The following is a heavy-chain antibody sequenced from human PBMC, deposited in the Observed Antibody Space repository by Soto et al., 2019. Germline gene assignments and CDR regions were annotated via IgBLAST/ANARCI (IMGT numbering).Heavy chain of an antibody. Sequence: PGGSLRLSCAASGFTFSSYAMSWVRQAPGKGLEWVSAISGSGGSTYYADSVKGRFTISRDNSKNTLYLQMNSLRAEDTAVYYCAKDQRYSSGWYPGYWGQGTLVTVSS. V-gene: IGHV3-23*01. CDR2: ISGSGGST. CDR1: GFTFSSYA. D-gene: IGHD6-19*01. J-gene: IGHJ4*02. CDR3: AKDQRYSSGWYPGY.